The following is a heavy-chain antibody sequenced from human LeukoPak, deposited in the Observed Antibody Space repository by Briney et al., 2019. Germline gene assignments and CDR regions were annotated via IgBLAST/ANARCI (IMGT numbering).Heavy chain of an antibody. CDR2: IYYSGST. CDR3: ARPRVSYYDSSGRPQLTIDY. Sequence: SETLSLTCTVSGGSISSSSYHWGWIRQPPGKGLEWIGSIYYSGSTYYNPSLKSRVTISVDTSKNQFSLKLSSVTAADTAVYYCARPRVSYYDSSGRPQLTIDYWGQGTLVTVSS. V-gene: IGHV4-39*01. J-gene: IGHJ4*02. CDR1: GGSISSSSYH. D-gene: IGHD3-22*01.